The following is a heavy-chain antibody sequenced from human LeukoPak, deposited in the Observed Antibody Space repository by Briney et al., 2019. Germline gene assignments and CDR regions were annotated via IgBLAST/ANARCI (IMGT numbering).Heavy chain of an antibody. V-gene: IGHV3-30-3*01. D-gene: IGHD3-22*01. CDR1: GLTFSSYA. Sequence: PGRALRLSCGASGLTFSSYAMHWVRHAPGKGLEWVAVISYDGSNKYYADSVKGRFTISRDNSKNTLYLQMNSLRAEDTAVYCCASSTYDSSGYYGMDVWGQGTTVTVSS. CDR2: ISYDGSNK. CDR3: ASSTYDSSGYYGMDV. J-gene: IGHJ6*02.